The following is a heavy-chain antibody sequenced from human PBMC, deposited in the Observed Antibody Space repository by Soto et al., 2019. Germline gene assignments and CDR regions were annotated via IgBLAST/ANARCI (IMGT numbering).Heavy chain of an antibody. J-gene: IGHJ6*02. D-gene: IGHD2-2*01. V-gene: IGHV3-21*01. Sequence: GGSLRLSCAASGITFNTYSMNWVRQAPGKGLEWVSFISSRNSFIYYADSVRGRFTISRDNAKNSVFLQMNSLRVEDTAVYYCARDPAGSTRPYYYGMDVWGQGTTVTVSS. CDR2: ISSRNSFI. CDR3: ARDPAGSTRPYYYGMDV. CDR1: GITFNTYS.